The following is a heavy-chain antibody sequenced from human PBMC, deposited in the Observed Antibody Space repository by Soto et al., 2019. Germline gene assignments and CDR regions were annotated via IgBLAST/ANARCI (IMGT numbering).Heavy chain of an antibody. CDR1: GFTFSSDG. D-gene: IGHD3-22*01. CDR2: IWYDGSNK. J-gene: IGHJ4*02. CDR3: ARDRLYYYDSSGYYLTYYFDF. V-gene: IGHV3-33*01. Sequence: QVQLVESGGGVVQPGRSLRLSCAASGFTFSSDGMHWVRQAPGKGLEWVAVIWYDGSNKYYADSVKGRFTISRDNSKNTLYLQMNSLRAGDTAAYYCARDRLYYYDSSGYYLTYYFDFCGQGTLVTVSS.